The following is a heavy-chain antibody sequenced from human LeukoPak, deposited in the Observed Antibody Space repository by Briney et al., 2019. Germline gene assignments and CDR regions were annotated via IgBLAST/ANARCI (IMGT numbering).Heavy chain of an antibody. J-gene: IGHJ4*02. Sequence: GRSLRRSCAASGFTFSSHGMHWVRQAPGKGLEWVAKITQDGSDKYYVGSVKGRFTVSRDNAQNSLYLQMNSLRAEDTAIYYCARKWSSSWSSFDYWGQGTLVTVSS. CDR1: GFTFSSHG. D-gene: IGHD6-13*01. CDR3: ARKWSSSWSSFDY. V-gene: IGHV3-7*05. CDR2: ITQDGSDK.